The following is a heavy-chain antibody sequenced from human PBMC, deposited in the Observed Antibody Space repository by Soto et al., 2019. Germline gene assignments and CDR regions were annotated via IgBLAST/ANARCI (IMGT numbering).Heavy chain of an antibody. Sequence: VKVSCKVSGYTLTELSMHWVRQAPGKGLEWMGGFDPEDGETIYAQKFQGRVTMTEDTSTDTAYMELSSLRSEDTAVYYCATGPLRIQLWDHDAFDIWGQGTMVTVSS. V-gene: IGHV1-24*01. CDR3: ATGPLRIQLWDHDAFDI. J-gene: IGHJ3*02. CDR2: FDPEDGET. D-gene: IGHD5-18*01. CDR1: GYTLTELS.